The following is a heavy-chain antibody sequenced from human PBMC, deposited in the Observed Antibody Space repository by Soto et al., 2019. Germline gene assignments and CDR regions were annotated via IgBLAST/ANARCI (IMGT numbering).Heavy chain of an antibody. CDR3: ARESGGYDSSTRYGLDV. CDR2: IYYSGST. Sequence: SETLSLTCSVSGGSISSVGHYWTWIRQQPGKSLEWIGYIYYSGSTDYNPSLKGRVTISVDRSKNQFSLNLSSVTAADTAIYYCARESGGYDSSTRYGLDVWGQGTTVTVSS. J-gene: IGHJ6*02. CDR1: GGSISSVGHY. D-gene: IGHD6-25*01. V-gene: IGHV4-31*03.